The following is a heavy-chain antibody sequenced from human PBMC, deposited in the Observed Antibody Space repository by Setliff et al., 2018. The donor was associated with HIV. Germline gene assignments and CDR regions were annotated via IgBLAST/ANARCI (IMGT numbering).Heavy chain of an antibody. V-gene: IGHV4-4*02. CDR1: GASISSYYW. J-gene: IGHJ4*02. CDR3: ARVSSVIELQGGDYFDS. CDR2: IYHGGST. D-gene: IGHD1-7*01. Sequence: TLSLTCKVSGASISSYYWSWVRQPPGKGLEWIGEIYHGGSTNYNPSLKSRVTISVDKSKNQFSLKLSSVTGADTAVYYCARVSSVIELQGGDYFDSWGQGLLVTVSS.